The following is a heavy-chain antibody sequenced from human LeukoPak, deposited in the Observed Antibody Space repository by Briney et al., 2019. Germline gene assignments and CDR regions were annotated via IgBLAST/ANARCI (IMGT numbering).Heavy chain of an antibody. CDR2: ISSSSSNI. V-gene: IGHV3-21*04. Sequence: PGGSLRLSCTASGFTFSSYSMNWVRQAPGKGLGWVSYISSSSSNIFYADSFKGRFTISRDNSKNTLYLQMNSLRAEDTAVYYCAKYKLMTTVTTPDYWGQGTLVTVS. D-gene: IGHD4-17*01. CDR1: GFTFSSYS. CDR3: AKYKLMTTVTTPDY. J-gene: IGHJ4*02.